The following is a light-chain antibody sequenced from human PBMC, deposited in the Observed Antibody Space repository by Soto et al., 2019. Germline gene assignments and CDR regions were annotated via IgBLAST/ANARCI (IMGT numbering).Light chain of an antibody. CDR1: QSVGSN. Sequence: IVLTQSPGTLSLSPGESATLSCSASQSVGSNFAWYQQKPGQATSLLIYTASTRATGVPARFSGSGSGTEFTLTISGLQSEDFAVYYCQQYENWPRTFGQGTKVDI. J-gene: IGKJ1*01. V-gene: IGKV3-15*01. CDR2: TAS. CDR3: QQYENWPRT.